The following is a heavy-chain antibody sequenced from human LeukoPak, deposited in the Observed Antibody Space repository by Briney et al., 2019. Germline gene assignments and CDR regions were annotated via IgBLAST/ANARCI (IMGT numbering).Heavy chain of an antibody. CDR2: IYTSGST. J-gene: IGHJ6*02. CDR3: ARVRLYSNYFYYYGMDV. D-gene: IGHD4-11*01. Sequence: SQTLSPTCTVSGGSISSGSYYWSWIRQPAGKGLEWIGRIYTSGSTNYNPSLKSRVTISVDTSKNQFSLKLSSVTAADTAVYYCARVRLYSNYFYYYGMDVWGQGTTVTVSS. V-gene: IGHV4-61*02. CDR1: GGSISSGSYY.